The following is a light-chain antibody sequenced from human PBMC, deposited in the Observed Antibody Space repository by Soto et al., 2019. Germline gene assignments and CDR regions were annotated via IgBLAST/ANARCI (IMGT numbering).Light chain of an antibody. Sequence: QSVLTQPASVSVSPGQSITIFCTGTSSDIGGYNYVSWYQQHPGKAPKLMIYDVSNRPSGVSNRFSGSKSGNTASLTISGLQAEDEADYYCSSYTRSSTPYVFGTGTKVTVL. CDR1: SSDIGGYNY. V-gene: IGLV2-14*01. CDR3: SSYTRSSTPYV. CDR2: DVS. J-gene: IGLJ1*01.